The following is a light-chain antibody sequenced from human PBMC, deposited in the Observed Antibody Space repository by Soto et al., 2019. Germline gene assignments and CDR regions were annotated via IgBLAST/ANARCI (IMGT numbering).Light chain of an antibody. V-gene: IGKV3-15*01. Sequence: EIVMPQYAGTLSVSPGERATLSCRASQSVSSNLAWYQQKPGQAPSLLIYGASARATGTPARFSGSGSGTEFTLTISSLQSEDFAVYYCQQYIRWPLTFGGGTKVDIK. J-gene: IGKJ4*01. CDR1: QSVSSN. CDR2: GAS. CDR3: QQYIRWPLT.